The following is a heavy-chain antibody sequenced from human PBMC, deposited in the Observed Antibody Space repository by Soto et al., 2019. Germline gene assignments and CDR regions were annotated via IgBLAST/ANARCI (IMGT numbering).Heavy chain of an antibody. V-gene: IGHV1-69*13. CDR2: VIPIFGTA. CDR1: GGTFSSYS. Sequence: GASVKVSCKASGGTFSSYSISWVGQGPGQGVEWMGGVIPIFGTANYAQKFQGRVTITADESTSTAYMELSSLRSEDTAVYYCARGAAQSIAARPGPETHYYYKGMDVWGQGTTVTVSS. D-gene: IGHD6-6*01. J-gene: IGHJ6*02. CDR3: ARGAAQSIAARPGPETHYYYKGMDV.